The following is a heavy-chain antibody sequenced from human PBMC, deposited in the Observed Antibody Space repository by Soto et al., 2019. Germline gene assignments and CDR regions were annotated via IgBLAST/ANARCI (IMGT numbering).Heavy chain of an antibody. CDR3: ARVPGYGATAGLPFDY. Sequence: GASVKVSCKASGGTFSSYAISWVRQAPGQGLEWMGEITPIFGTANYAQKFQGRVTITADESTSTAYMELSSLRSEDTAMFYCARVPGYGATAGLPFDYWGQGTLVTVSS. CDR1: GGTFSSYA. J-gene: IGHJ4*02. V-gene: IGHV1-69*13. D-gene: IGHD6-13*01. CDR2: ITPIFGTA.